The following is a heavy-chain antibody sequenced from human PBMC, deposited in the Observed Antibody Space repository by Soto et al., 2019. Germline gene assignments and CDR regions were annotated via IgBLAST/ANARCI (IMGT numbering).Heavy chain of an antibody. D-gene: IGHD6-13*01. Sequence: QVQLQQWGAGLLKPSETLSLTCAVSGGSFSGYYWSWIRQPPGKGLGWIGEINQSGSTNYNPSLRSRVTISVDTSKNQYSLNLSSVTAADTAVYYCARTYSTSWSRFGYWGQGTLVTLSS. V-gene: IGHV4-34*01. CDR3: ARTYSTSWSRFGY. J-gene: IGHJ4*02. CDR2: INQSGST. CDR1: GGSFSGYY.